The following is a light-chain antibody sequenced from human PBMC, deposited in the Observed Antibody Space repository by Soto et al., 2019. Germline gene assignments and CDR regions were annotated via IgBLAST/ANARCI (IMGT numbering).Light chain of an antibody. Sequence: EIVMTQSPATLSVSPGERVTLSCRASQSVSGNLAWYQQNPGQAPRLLIYGASTRATGIPASFSGRGSGTDFTRTISSLQSEDFAVYYCQHYNNWLFTFGGGTRVEIK. V-gene: IGKV3-15*01. CDR1: QSVSGN. CDR2: GAS. J-gene: IGKJ4*01. CDR3: QHYNNWLFT.